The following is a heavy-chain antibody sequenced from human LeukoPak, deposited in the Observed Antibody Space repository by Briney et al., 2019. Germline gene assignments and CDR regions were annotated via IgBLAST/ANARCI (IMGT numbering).Heavy chain of an antibody. CDR2: IKPDGSGE. V-gene: IGHV3-7*01. D-gene: IGHD1-20*01. Sequence: PGGSLRLSCAASGFTFSSYWMSWVRQAPGKGLEWVGYIKPDGSGESYMDSVKGRFTISRDNTKNSLFLRMNSLRAEDTAMYYCAKGITGNVRFDHWGQGTLVTVSS. CDR1: GFTFSSYW. CDR3: AKGITGNVRFDH. J-gene: IGHJ4*02.